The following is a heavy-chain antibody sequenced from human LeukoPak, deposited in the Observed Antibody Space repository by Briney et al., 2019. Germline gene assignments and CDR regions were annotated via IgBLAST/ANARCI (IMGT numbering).Heavy chain of an antibody. J-gene: IGHJ4*02. V-gene: IGHV3-23*01. D-gene: IGHD6-13*01. CDR1: GFTSSSYA. CDR3: AKLKGPSPAAAAGNYFDY. Sequence: QPGGSLRLSCAASGFTSSSYAMSWVRQAPGKGLEWVSAISGSGGSTYYADSVKGRFTISRDNSKNTLYLQMNSLRAEDTAVYYCAKLKGPSPAAAAGNYFDYWGQGTLVTVSS. CDR2: ISGSGGST.